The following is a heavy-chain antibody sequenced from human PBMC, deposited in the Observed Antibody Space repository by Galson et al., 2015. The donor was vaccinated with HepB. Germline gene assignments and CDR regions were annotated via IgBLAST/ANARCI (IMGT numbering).Heavy chain of an antibody. V-gene: IGHV3-7*04. J-gene: IGHJ6*02. CDR2: IKQDGSEK. D-gene: IGHD3-3*01. CDR3: ARGEYDFWSGYYNPSVYYYYGMDV. CDR1: GFTFSSYW. Sequence: SLRLSCAASGFTFSSYWMSWVRQAPGKGLEWVANIKQDGSEKYYVDSVKGRFTISRDSAKNSLYLQMNSLRAEDTAVYYCARGEYDFWSGYYNPSVYYYYGMDVWGQGTTVTVSS.